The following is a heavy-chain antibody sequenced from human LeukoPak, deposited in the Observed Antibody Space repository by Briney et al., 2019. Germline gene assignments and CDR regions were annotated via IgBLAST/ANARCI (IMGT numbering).Heavy chain of an antibody. CDR2: ISGSSSYI. D-gene: IGHD2-2*01. V-gene: IGHV3-21*01. CDR1: GFTFSSYN. J-gene: IGHJ4*02. CDR3: ARDFRPVVGVGGTFDY. Sequence: MPGGSLRLSCAGSGFTFSSYNMNWVRQAPGKGLEWVSSISGSSSYIYYADSVKGRFTISRDNSKNTLYLQMNSLRAEDTAVYYCARDFRPVVGVGGTFDYWGQGTLVTVSS.